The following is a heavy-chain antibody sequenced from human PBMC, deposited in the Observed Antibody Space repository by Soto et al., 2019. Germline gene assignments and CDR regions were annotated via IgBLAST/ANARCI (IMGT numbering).Heavy chain of an antibody. CDR2: IYYSGST. Sequence: SETLSLTCTVSGGSISSGGYYWSWIRQHPGKGLEWIGYIYYSGSTYYNPSLKSRVTISVDTSKNQFSLKLSSVTAADTAVYYCVREQERGYSYGRSFDYWGQGTLVTVSS. D-gene: IGHD5-18*01. CDR1: GGSISSGGYY. CDR3: VREQERGYSYGRSFDY. V-gene: IGHV4-31*02. J-gene: IGHJ4*02.